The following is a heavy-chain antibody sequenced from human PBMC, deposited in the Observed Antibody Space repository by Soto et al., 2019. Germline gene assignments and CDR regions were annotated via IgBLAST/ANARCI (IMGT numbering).Heavy chain of an antibody. V-gene: IGHV3-74*01. CDR2: INSDGSST. J-gene: IGHJ5*02. CDR3: ARNYYNLNNSYFQNWFDP. Sequence: GGSLRLSCAASGFTFRDYWMHWIRQAPGKGLVWVSRINSDGSSTSYADSVKGRFTISRENAKNTLYLQMSSLRDDDTAVYYCARNYYNLNNSYFQNWFDPCGQGTLVTVSS. D-gene: IGHD3-10*01. CDR1: GFTFRDYW.